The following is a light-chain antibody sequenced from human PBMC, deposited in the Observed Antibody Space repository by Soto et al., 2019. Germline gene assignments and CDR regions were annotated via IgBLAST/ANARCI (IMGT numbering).Light chain of an antibody. J-gene: IGKJ4*02. Sequence: DIVMTQSPDSLAVSLGERATINCKSSQSVLSSANHQNHLAWYQHKPGQPPRLLIYWASTRESGVPDRFRGGGSGTDFSLTISSLQAEDVAVYYCQQYYTTPLTFGGGTKVEI. V-gene: IGKV4-1*01. CDR2: WAS. CDR3: QQYYTTPLT. CDR1: QSVLSSANHQNH.